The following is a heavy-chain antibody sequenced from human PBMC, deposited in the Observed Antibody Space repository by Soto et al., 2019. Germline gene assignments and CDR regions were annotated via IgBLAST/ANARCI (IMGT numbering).Heavy chain of an antibody. V-gene: IGHV3-9*01. J-gene: IGHJ4*02. D-gene: IGHD1-1*01. CDR2: ISWNSVNI. CDR3: VKGGDYTTRTSLDY. CDR1: GFTFGDYA. Sequence: EVQLVESGGGLVQPGRSLRLSCAASGFTFGDYAMHWVRQTPGKGLAWVSSISWNSVNIGYADSVKGRFTISRDNARNSLYLQMNSLRAEDTALYYCVKGGDYTTRTSLDYWGQGTLVTVSS.